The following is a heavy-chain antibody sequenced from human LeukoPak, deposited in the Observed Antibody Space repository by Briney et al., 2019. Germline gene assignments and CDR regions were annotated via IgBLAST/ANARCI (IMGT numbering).Heavy chain of an antibody. CDR2: TNPNSGGT. CDR1: GYTFTGYY. CDR3: ARDKLTYSSGWYGGIGY. D-gene: IGHD6-19*01. J-gene: IGHJ4*02. Sequence: ASVKVSCKASGYTFTGYYMHWVRQAPGQGLEWMGWTNPNSGGTNYAQKFQGWVTMTRDTSISTAYMELSRLRSDDTAVYYCARDKLTYSSGWYGGIGYWGQGTLVTVSS. V-gene: IGHV1-2*04.